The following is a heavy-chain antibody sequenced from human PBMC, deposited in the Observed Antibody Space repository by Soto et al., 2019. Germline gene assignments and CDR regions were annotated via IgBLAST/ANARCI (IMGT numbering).Heavy chain of an antibody. CDR2: MYYNANT. CDR1: GGSFTSTNYF. Sequence: QLQESGPGLVKPSETLSLTCTVSGGSFTSTNYFWGWIRQPPGKGLEWIGYMYYNANTFYSPSLKSRVTMSVDTSKRQFSLALSSVTAADTAMYYCARLQIYDSRAAPTPIFHPWGLGAMVTVSS. V-gene: IGHV4-39*01. J-gene: IGHJ1*01. D-gene: IGHD3-22*01. CDR3: ARLQIYDSRAAPTPIFHP.